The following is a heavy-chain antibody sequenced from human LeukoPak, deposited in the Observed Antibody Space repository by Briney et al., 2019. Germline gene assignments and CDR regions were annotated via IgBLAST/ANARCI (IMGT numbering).Heavy chain of an antibody. D-gene: IGHD4-17*01. CDR1: GGSISCYY. Sequence: SETLSLTSTISGGSISCYYWSWIRQPAGKGLEWIGRIFSRGTTNYNPSLKSRVTMSVDTSKNQFSLKLSSVTAADTAIYYCARARGDYVWIDYWGQGTLVTVSS. CDR2: IFSRGTT. J-gene: IGHJ4*02. V-gene: IGHV4-4*07. CDR3: ARARGDYVWIDY.